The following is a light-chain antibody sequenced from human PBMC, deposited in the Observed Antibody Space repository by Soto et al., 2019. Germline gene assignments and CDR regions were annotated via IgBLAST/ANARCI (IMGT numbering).Light chain of an antibody. CDR3: SSYAGSDLYV. J-gene: IGLJ1*01. CDR1: SSDVGGFKY. V-gene: IGLV2-8*01. CDR2: GVS. Sequence: QSVLTHPPSASGSPGQSVTISCTGTSSDVGGFKYVSWYQQHPGKAPKVMIYGVSKRPSGVPDRFSGSKSGNTASLTVSGLQAEDEADYYCSSYAGSDLYVFGSGTKLTVL.